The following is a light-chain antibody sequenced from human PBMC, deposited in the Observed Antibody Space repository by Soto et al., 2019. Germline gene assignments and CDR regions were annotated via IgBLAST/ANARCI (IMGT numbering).Light chain of an antibody. CDR1: QSINTY. CDR3: QQRRSWQVT. V-gene: IGKV3D-11*02. CDR2: DAS. J-gene: IGKJ5*01. Sequence: EIVLTQSPATLSLSPGGGATLSCRASQSINTYLAWYQQKPGQAHSLLIYDASKRATGIPARFSGSGSGTNLTITISSLEPEDFEVYYGQQRRSWQVTFGQGTRLEIK.